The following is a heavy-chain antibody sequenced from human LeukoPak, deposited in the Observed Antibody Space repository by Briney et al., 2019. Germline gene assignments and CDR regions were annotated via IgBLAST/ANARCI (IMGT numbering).Heavy chain of an antibody. V-gene: IGHV4-39*01. D-gene: IGHD6-13*01. CDR1: GGSISSSSYY. CDR3: ARHLAAVGADY. J-gene: IGHJ4*02. Sequence: SETLSLTCTVSGGSISSSSYYWGWIRQPPGKGLEWIGSIYYSGSTYYNPSLKSRVTISVDTSKNQFSLKLSSVTAADTAVYYCARHLAAVGADYWGQGTLVTVSS. CDR2: IYYSGST.